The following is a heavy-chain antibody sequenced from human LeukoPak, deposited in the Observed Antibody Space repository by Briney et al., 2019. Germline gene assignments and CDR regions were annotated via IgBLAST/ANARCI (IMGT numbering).Heavy chain of an antibody. D-gene: IGHD2-2*01. J-gene: IGHJ4*02. CDR1: GYTFTDYY. Sequence: GASVNVSCKASGYTFTDYYMHWVQQAPGKGLEWMGRVDPEDGETIYAEKFQGRVTITADTSTDTAYMELSSLRSEDTAVYYCAVLGYCSSTSCYEVVYWGQGTLVTVSS. CDR2: VDPEDGET. CDR3: AVLGYCSSTSCYEVVY. V-gene: IGHV1-69-2*01.